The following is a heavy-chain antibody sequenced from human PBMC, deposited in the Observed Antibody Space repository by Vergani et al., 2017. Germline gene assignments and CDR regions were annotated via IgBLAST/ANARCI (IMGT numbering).Heavy chain of an antibody. CDR2: YYYRGGT. CDR1: GVSINNDYYY. V-gene: IGHV4-39*01. CDR3: ARADNRAYYHYRPNPESVY. D-gene: IGHD3-22*01. Sequence: LQESGPGLVKPWETLSLTCTVSGVSINNDYYYWGWVRQPPGKGLEWVGNYYYRGGTYYNPSLQSRITISVDPSKNQFSLRLRAVTAADTAIYFCARADNRAYYHYRPNPESVYWGRGTLVTVSS. J-gene: IGHJ4*02.